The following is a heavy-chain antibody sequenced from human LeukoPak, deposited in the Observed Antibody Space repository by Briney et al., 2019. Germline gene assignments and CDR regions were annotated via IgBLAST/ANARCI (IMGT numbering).Heavy chain of an antibody. CDR3: ARLTLRGITMVRGVIRSGAFDI. V-gene: IGHV4-34*01. CDR2: INHSGST. Sequence: ASETLSLTCAVYGGSFSGYYWSWIRQPPGKGLEWIGEINHSGSTNYNPSLKSRVTISVGTSKNQFSLKLSSVTAADTAVYYCARLTLRGITMVRGVIRSGAFDIWGQGTMVTVSS. D-gene: IGHD3-10*01. J-gene: IGHJ3*02. CDR1: GGSFSGYY.